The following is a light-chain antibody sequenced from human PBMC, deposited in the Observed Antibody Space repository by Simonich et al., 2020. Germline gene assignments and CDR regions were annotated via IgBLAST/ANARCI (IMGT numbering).Light chain of an antibody. J-gene: IGKJ2*01. Sequence: DIQMTQSPSSLSASVGDRVTNTCQARQDISNYLNWDQQKPGKAPKLLIYDASNLETGVPSRFSGSGSGTDFTFNISSLQPEDIATYYCQQYDNLPYTVGQGTKLEIK. CDR1: QDISNY. CDR2: DAS. V-gene: IGKV1-33*01. CDR3: QQYDNLPYT.